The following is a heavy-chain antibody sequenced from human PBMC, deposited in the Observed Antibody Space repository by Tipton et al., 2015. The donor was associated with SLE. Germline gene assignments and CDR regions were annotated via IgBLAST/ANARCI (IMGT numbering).Heavy chain of an antibody. CDR1: GFTFDDYA. CDR3: ARAKGLRYFDWDVDY. J-gene: IGHJ4*02. Sequence: SLRLSCAASGFTFDDYAMHWVRQAPGKGLEWVSGISWNSGTIAYADSVKGRFTISRDNSKNSLYLQMNSLRAQDTAVYYCARAKGLRYFDWDVDYWGQGALVVVSS. CDR2: ISWNSGTI. D-gene: IGHD3-9*01. V-gene: IGHV3-9*01.